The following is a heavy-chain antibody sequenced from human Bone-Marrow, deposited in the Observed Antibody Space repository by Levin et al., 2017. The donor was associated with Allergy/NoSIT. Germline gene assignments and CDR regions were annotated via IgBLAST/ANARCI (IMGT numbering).Heavy chain of an antibody. J-gene: IGHJ4*02. V-gene: IGHV4-4*02. CDR3: ARDGLAAAGL. CDR1: GGSLTNTNW. CDR2: IHHSGSA. Sequence: AGGSLRLSCAVSGGSLTNTNWWSWVRQPPGKGLEWIGEIHHSGSANYNPSLKSRITISIDKSKNHFYLNLRSVTATDTAVYYCARDGLAAAGLWGPGTLVTVSS. D-gene: IGHD6-13*01.